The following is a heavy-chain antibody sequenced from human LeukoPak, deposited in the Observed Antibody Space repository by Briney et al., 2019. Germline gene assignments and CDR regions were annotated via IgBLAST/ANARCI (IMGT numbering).Heavy chain of an antibody. CDR2: ISSSSSYI. D-gene: IGHD7-27*01. J-gene: IGHJ2*01. V-gene: IGHV3-21*01. CDR1: GFTFSSYS. Sequence: GGSLRLPCAASGFTFSSYSMNWVRQAPGKGLEWVSSISSSSSYIYYADSVKGRFTISRDNAKNSLYLQMNSLRAEDTAVYYCARGGESWYFDLWGRGTLVTVSS. CDR3: ARGGESWYFDL.